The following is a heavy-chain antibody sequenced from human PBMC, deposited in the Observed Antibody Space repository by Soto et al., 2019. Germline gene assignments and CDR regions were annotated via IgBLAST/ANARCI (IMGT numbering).Heavy chain of an antibody. V-gene: IGHV1-69*02. J-gene: IGHJ4*02. D-gene: IGHD3-10*01. CDR3: AGSYGSGYRAFDY. Sequence: QVQLVQSGAEVKRPGSSVKVSCKASGDTFNFYSINWVRQAPGLGLEWMGRVNPIVSMSNYAQKFQGRVTMTADKSTSTAYRERSSLRSEDTAIYYWAGSYGSGYRAFDYWGQGALVTVSS. CDR1: GDTFNFYS. CDR2: VNPIVSMS.